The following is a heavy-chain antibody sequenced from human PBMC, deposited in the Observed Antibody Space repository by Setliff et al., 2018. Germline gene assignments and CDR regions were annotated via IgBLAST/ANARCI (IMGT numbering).Heavy chain of an antibody. CDR2: TIPSFGST. CDR3: AREGVDTRSSTDYRYYMDV. Sequence: ASVKVSCKASGGTFRSYGISWVRQAPGQGLEWMGGTIPSFGSTNYAQKFQDRVTIITDESTSIAYMELSSLRTEDTAVYYCAREGVDTRSSTDYRYYMDVWGKGTTVTVSS. D-gene: IGHD5-18*01. V-gene: IGHV1-69*05. CDR1: GGTFRSYG. J-gene: IGHJ6*03.